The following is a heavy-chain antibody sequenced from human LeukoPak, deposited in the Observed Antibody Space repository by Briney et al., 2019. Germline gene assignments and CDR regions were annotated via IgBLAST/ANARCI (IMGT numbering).Heavy chain of an antibody. Sequence: GGSLRLSCEASGFTFSSYWMSWVRQAPGKGLEWVAVISYDGSNKYYADSVKGRFTISRDNSKNTLYLQMNSLRAEDTAVYYCARDRYSSSWFDYWGQGTLVTVSS. CDR2: ISYDGSNK. CDR1: GFTFSSYW. CDR3: ARDRYSSSWFDY. V-gene: IGHV3-30*03. D-gene: IGHD6-13*01. J-gene: IGHJ4*02.